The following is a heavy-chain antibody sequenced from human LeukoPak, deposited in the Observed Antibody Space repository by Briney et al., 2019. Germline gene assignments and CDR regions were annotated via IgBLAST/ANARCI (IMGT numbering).Heavy chain of an antibody. Sequence: GGSLRLSCAASGFTFSSYAMSWVRQAPGRGVEWVSSISGSGGSTYYADSVKGRFTISRDNSKNTLYLQMNSLRAEDTAVYYCAKHSSGWYRDYFDYWGQGTLVTVSS. D-gene: IGHD6-19*01. J-gene: IGHJ4*02. CDR3: AKHSSGWYRDYFDY. V-gene: IGHV3-23*01. CDR2: ISGSGGST. CDR1: GFTFSSYA.